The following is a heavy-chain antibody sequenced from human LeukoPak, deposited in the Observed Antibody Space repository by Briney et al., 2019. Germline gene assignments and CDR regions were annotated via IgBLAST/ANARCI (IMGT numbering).Heavy chain of an antibody. V-gene: IGHV4-61*02. Sequence: PSQTLSLTCTVSGGSISSGSYYWSWIRQPAGKGLEWIGRIYTSGSTNYNPSLKSRVTISVDTSKNQFSLKLSSVTAADTAVYYCARDCYGSGNYYDYYMDVWGKGTTVTISS. CDR2: IYTSGST. J-gene: IGHJ6*03. CDR1: GGSISSGSYY. D-gene: IGHD3-10*01. CDR3: ARDCYGSGNYYDYYMDV.